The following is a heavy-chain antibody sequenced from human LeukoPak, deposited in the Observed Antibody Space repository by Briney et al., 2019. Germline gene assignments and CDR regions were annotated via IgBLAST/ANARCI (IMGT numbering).Heavy chain of an antibody. Sequence: GGSLTQTLAASGFTLLNCAMNCVRQAPGKGLEWVSAISGSGGSTYYADSVKGRFTIARDNSKNTLYLQMNCLRAEDTAVYYCAKSSASSGGDFDDGGQGTLVTVSS. J-gene: IGHJ4*02. CDR2: ISGSGGST. D-gene: IGHD6-19*01. V-gene: IGHV3-23*01. CDR3: AKSSASSGGDFDD. CDR1: GFTLLNCA.